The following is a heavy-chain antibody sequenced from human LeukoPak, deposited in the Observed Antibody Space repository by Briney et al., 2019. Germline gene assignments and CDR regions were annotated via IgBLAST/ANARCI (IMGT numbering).Heavy chain of an antibody. Sequence: GRSLRLSCAASGFTFSSYAMHWVRQAPGKGLEWVAVISYDGSNKYYADSVKGRFTISRDNSKNTLYLQMNSLRAEDTAVYYCARGDSSMDVWGKGTTVTVSS. D-gene: IGHD3-22*01. CDR3: ARGDSSMDV. CDR1: GFTFSSYA. CDR2: ISYDGSNK. J-gene: IGHJ6*03. V-gene: IGHV3-30*01.